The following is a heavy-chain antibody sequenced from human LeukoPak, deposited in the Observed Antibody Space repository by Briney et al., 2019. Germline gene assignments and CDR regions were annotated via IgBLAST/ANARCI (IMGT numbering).Heavy chain of an antibody. Sequence: GASVKVSCKASGYTFTGYYMHWVRQAPGQGLEWMGWINPNSGGTNYAQKFQGRVTMTRDTSISTAYMELSRLRSDDTAVYYCARDLEDGVATNFDYWGQGTLVTVSS. J-gene: IGHJ4*02. V-gene: IGHV1-2*02. CDR2: INPNSGGT. CDR3: ARDLEDGVATNFDY. CDR1: GYTFTGYY. D-gene: IGHD5-12*01.